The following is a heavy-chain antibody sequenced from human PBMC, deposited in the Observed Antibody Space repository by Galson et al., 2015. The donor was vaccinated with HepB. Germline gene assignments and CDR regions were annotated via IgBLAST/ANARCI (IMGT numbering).Heavy chain of an antibody. CDR1: GFTFSNAW. J-gene: IGHJ6*02. D-gene: IGHD7-27*01. V-gene: IGHV3-15*01. CDR3: TTEAGDSLPGYYGMDV. Sequence: SLRLSCAASGFTFSNAWMSWVRQAPGKGLEWVGRIKSKTDGGTTDYAAPVKGRFTISRDDSKNTLYLQMNSLKTEDTAVYYCTTEAGDSLPGYYGMDVWGQGTTVTVSS. CDR2: IKSKTDGGTT.